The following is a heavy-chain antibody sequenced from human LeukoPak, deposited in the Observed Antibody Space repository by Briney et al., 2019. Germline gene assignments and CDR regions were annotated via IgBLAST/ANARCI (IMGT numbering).Heavy chain of an antibody. CDR1: GFTFSSYS. CDR3: AKKQWLVRGYYFDY. D-gene: IGHD6-19*01. J-gene: IGHJ4*02. CDR2: ISSSSSYI. Sequence: GGSLRLSCAASGFTFSSYSMNWVRQAPGKGLEWVSSISSSSSYIYYADSVKGRFTISRDNSKNTLYLQMNSLRAEDTAVYYCAKKQWLVRGYYFDYWGQGTLVTVSS. V-gene: IGHV3-21*01.